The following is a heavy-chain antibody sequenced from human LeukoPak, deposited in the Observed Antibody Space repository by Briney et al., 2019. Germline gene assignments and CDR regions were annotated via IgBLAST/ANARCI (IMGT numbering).Heavy chain of an antibody. D-gene: IGHD2-8*01. Sequence: SETLSLTCTVSGGSISISNYYWGWIRQPPGKGLEWIGNIYYSGSTYYNPSLKSRVTISVDTSKNQFSLKLGSVTAADTTVYYCARAHRLYAFDIWGQGTMVTVSS. V-gene: IGHV4-39*01. J-gene: IGHJ3*02. CDR1: GGSISISNYY. CDR2: IYYSGST. CDR3: ARAHRLYAFDI.